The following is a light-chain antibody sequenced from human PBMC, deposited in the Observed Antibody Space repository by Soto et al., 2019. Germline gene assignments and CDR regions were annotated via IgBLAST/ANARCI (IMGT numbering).Light chain of an antibody. J-gene: IGKJ5*01. CDR3: LQYKSYPLT. CDR1: QDISNY. CDR2: GAS. V-gene: IGKV1-16*02. Sequence: DIEMTQSPSSLSASVGDRVTITCRASQDISNYLGWLQQKPGKATKALIYGASSLQSGVPSKFSGSGSGTDFTLTISSLQPEDFATYYCLQYKSYPLTFGRGTQLEIK.